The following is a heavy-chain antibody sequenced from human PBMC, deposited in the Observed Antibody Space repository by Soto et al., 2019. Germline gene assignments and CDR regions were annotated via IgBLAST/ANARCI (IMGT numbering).Heavy chain of an antibody. CDR1: GFTFSSYG. D-gene: IGHD2-15*01. CDR2: IWYDGSNK. CDR3: ARDYCSGGSCWGEGYYYGMDV. J-gene: IGHJ6*02. V-gene: IGHV3-33*01. Sequence: GGSLRLSCAASGFTFSSYGMHWVRQAPGKGLEWVAVIWYDGSNKYYADSVKGRFTISRDNSKNTLYLQMNSLRAEDTAVYYCARDYCSGGSCWGEGYYYGMDVWGQGTTVTVSS.